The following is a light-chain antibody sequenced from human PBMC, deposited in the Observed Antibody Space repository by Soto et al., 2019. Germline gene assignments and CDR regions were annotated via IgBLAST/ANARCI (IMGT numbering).Light chain of an antibody. Sequence: EIVMPQSPVTLSVSPGERATLSCRASQSVNSNLAWYQQKPGQAPSLLIYGAFTRATGIPARFSGTGSGTEFTLTISSLQSEDFALYYCQQYNDWPLTFGQGTKVDIK. V-gene: IGKV3-15*01. J-gene: IGKJ1*01. CDR1: QSVNSN. CDR2: GAF. CDR3: QQYNDWPLT.